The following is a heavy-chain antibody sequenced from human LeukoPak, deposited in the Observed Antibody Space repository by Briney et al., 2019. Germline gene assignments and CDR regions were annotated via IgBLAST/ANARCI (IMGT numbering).Heavy chain of an antibody. Sequence: SETLSLTCTVSGYSISSGYYWGWIRQPPGKGLEWIGSIYHSGSTYYNPSLKSRVTISVDTSKNQFSLKLSSVTAADTAVYYCASTGGTVVRGLNWGQGTLVTVSS. CDR2: IYHSGST. CDR1: GYSISSGYY. V-gene: IGHV4-38-2*02. J-gene: IGHJ4*02. CDR3: ASTGGTVVRGLN. D-gene: IGHD3-10*01.